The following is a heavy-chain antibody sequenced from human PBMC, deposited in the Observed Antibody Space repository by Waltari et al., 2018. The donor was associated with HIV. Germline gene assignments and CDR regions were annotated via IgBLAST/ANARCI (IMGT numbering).Heavy chain of an antibody. V-gene: IGHV3-23*01. D-gene: IGHD2-21*01. CDR1: GFIFGNFG. CDR3: IKDHIERNSVWDYFQD. CDR2: IGGYGRDT. Sequence: EVQLLESGGDLVQPGGSLRLSCKPSGFIFGNFGMSWVRQAPGKGRGWVSGIGGYGRDTYYADSVKGRFTISRDNSRNTLYLQMNSLRVEDTTSYFCIKDHIERNSVWDYFQDWGQGTLVTVSS. J-gene: IGHJ1*01.